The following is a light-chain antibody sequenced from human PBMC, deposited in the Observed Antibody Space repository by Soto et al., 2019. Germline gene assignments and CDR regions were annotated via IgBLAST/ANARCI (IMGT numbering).Light chain of an antibody. CDR1: SSNIGSNY. CDR3: AAWDASLSGLYV. CDR2: RNN. J-gene: IGLJ1*01. Sequence: QTLLTQPPSASGTPRQRVTISCSGSSSNIGSNYVYWYQQLPGTAPKLLIYRNNQRPSGVPDRFSGSKSGTSASLAIRGLRSEDEADYYCAAWDASLSGLYVFATGTKVTVL. V-gene: IGLV1-47*01.